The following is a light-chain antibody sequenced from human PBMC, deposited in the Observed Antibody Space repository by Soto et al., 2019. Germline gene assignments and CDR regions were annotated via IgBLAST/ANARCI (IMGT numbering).Light chain of an antibody. V-gene: IGKV1-39*01. CDR1: QSISSY. CDR2: AAS. CDR3: QQSYSGPRT. J-gene: IGKJ4*01. Sequence: DTQMTQSPSSLSASVGDRVTITCRASQSISSYLNWYQQKPGKAPKVLIYAASSLQSGVPSRFSGIGSGTDFTLSISSLQPEDFATYYCQQSYSGPRTFGGGTKVDIK.